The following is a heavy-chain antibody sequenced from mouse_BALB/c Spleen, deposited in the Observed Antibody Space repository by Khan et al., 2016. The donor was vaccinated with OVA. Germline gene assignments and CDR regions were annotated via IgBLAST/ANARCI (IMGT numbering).Heavy chain of an antibody. CDR3: AKIYEGSHQAWFAY. V-gene: IGHV5-4*02. D-gene: IGHD2-3*01. CDR1: GFTFSDYY. Sequence: EVELVESGGGLVKPGGSLKLSCAASGFTFSDYYMYWVRQTPEKRLEWVATISDGGSYTYYPDSVKGRFTISRDNAKNNLYLQMSSLKSEATAMYYCAKIYEGSHQAWFAYWGQGTLVTVSA. CDR2: ISDGGSYT. J-gene: IGHJ3*01.